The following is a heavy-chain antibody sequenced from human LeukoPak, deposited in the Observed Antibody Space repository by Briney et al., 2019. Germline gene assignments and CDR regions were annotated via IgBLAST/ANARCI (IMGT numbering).Heavy chain of an antibody. J-gene: IGHJ4*02. Sequence: ASVKVSCKASGYTFTNSYIHWVRQAPGQGLEWMGWISAYNGNTNYAQKLQGRVTMTTDTSTSTAYMELRSLRSDDTAVYYCASALFGYWGQGTLVTVSS. V-gene: IGHV1-18*04. CDR2: ISAYNGNT. CDR1: GYTFTNSY. CDR3: ASALFGY.